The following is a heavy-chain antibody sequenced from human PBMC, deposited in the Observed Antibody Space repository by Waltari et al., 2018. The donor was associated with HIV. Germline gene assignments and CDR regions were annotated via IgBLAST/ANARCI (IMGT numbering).Heavy chain of an antibody. CDR2: INHSGST. V-gene: IGHV4-34*02. J-gene: IGHJ4*02. D-gene: IGHD6-19*01. CDR1: GGTFSGYH. CDR3: ARAIAVASTGVFDY. Sequence: QVQLQQWGAGLLKPSETLSLTCAVYGGTFSGYHWSWIRQTPGKGMEWIGEINHSGSTNYTPSLKSRITMSIDTSKNQFSLKLRSVTAADTTVYYCARAIAVASTGVFDYWGQGTLVTVSS.